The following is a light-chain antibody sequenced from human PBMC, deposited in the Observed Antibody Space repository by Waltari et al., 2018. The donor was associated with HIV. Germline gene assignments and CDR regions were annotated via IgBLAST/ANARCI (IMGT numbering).Light chain of an antibody. J-gene: IGLJ3*02. V-gene: IGLV1-40*01. CDR2: GNN. Sequence: QSVLTQPPSVSGAPGQSVTISCTGSSSNIGAGYDVHWYQQCPRRAPKLLLYGNNNRPSGGPYRFSASKFGASVYLAIPGLQPDDEADYYCQSYDTSLSARVFGGGTKLTVL. CDR1: SSNIGAGYD. CDR3: QSYDTSLSARV.